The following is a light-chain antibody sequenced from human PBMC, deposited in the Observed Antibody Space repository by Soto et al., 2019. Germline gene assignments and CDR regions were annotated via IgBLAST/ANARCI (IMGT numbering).Light chain of an antibody. CDR1: QSVLYNSNNKNY. J-gene: IGKJ4*01. CDR3: QQYYSTPLT. Sequence: DIVMTQSPDSLAVSLGERATINCKSSQSVLYNSNNKNYLAWYQQKPGQPPKLPIYWASTRESGVPDRFSGSGSGTDFTLTISSLQAEDVAVYYCQQYYSTPLTFGGGTKVEIK. CDR2: WAS. V-gene: IGKV4-1*01.